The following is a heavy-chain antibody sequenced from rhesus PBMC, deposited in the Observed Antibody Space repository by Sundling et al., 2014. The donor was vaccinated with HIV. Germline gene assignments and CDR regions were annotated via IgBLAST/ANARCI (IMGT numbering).Heavy chain of an antibody. J-gene: IGHJ4*01. Sequence: EGQLAETGGGLVQPGGSLKLSCAASGFSFSTFGMTWVRQTPGKGLEWVSSISSGGTRTYYADTVAGRFTISRDNSRNTGSLLMNTLRLEDTAIYYCAKGIRIPIDYWGQGSPGHRLL. V-gene: IGHV3S42*01. D-gene: IGHD5-12*01. CDR1: GFSFSTFG. CDR3: AKGIRIPIDY. CDR2: ISSGGTRT.